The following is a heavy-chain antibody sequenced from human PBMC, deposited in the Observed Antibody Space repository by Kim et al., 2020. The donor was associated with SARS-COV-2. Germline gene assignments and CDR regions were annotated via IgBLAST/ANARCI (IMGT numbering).Heavy chain of an antibody. V-gene: IGHV4-59*08. CDR1: GGSISSYY. D-gene: IGHD1-1*01. CDR3: ARHFSNCAINNWFDP. J-gene: IGHJ5*02. CDR2: IYYSGST. Sequence: SETLSLTCTVSGGSISSYYWSWIRQPPGKGLEWIGYIYYSGSTNYNPSLKSRVTISVDTSKNQFSLKLSSVTAADTAVYYCARHFSNCAINNWFDPWGQGTLVTVSS.